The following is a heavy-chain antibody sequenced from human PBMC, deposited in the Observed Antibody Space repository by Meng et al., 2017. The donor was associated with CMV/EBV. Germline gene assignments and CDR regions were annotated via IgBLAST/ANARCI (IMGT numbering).Heavy chain of an antibody. Sequence: SVKVSCKASGGTFSSYAISWVRQAPGQGLEWMGGIIPIFGTANYAQKFQGRVTITTDESTSTAYMELSRLRSDDTAVYYCARDLGGISSTVYWGQGTLVTVSS. CDR2: IIPIFGTA. CDR1: GGTFSSYA. CDR3: ARDLGGISSTVY. D-gene: IGHD2-2*01. J-gene: IGHJ4*02. V-gene: IGHV1-69*05.